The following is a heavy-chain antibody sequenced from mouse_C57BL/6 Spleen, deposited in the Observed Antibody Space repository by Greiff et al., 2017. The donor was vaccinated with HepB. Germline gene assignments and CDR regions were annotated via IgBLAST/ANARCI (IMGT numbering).Heavy chain of an antibody. Sequence: QVQLQQPGTELVKPGASVKLSCKASGYTFTSYWMHWVKQRPGQGLEWIGNINPSNGGTNYNEKFKSKATLTVDKSSSTAYMQLNSLTSEDSAVYYGAGGAAVVGDWYFDVWGTGTTVTVSS. J-gene: IGHJ1*03. CDR3: AGGAAVVGDWYFDV. CDR2: INPSNGGT. CDR1: GYTFTSYW. V-gene: IGHV1-53*01. D-gene: IGHD1-1*01.